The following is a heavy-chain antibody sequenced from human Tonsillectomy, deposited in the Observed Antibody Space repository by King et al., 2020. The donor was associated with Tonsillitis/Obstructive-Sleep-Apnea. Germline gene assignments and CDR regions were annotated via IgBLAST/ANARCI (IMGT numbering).Heavy chain of an antibody. J-gene: IGHJ4*02. CDR1: GFTFSSYG. V-gene: IGHV3-30*18. Sequence: HVQLVESGGGVVQPGRSLRLSCAASGFTFSSYGMHWVRQAPGKGLEWVAVISYDGSNKYYADSVKGRFTISRANSKKTPYLQMNSLRAEDTAVYYCAKDWVTYFDYWGQGTLVTVSS. CDR2: ISYDGSNK. CDR3: AKDWVTYFDY. D-gene: IGHD2-21*02.